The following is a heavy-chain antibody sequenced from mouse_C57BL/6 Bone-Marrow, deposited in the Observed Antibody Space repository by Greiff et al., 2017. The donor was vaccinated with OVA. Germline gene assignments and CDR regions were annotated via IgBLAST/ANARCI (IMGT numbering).Heavy chain of an antibody. CDR2: IKTNNGGT. CDR3: AGDGGYYVPLFAY. CDR1: GYTFTDYN. Sequence: EVQLQQSGPELVKPGASVTIPCTASGYTFTDYNMDWVKQSHGKSLEWMGDIKTNNGGTIYNQKFKGKATVTVDKSSSTAYMEGRSLTSEDTAVYCCAGDGGYYVPLFAYWGQGTLVTVSA. J-gene: IGHJ3*01. D-gene: IGHD2-3*01. V-gene: IGHV1-18*01.